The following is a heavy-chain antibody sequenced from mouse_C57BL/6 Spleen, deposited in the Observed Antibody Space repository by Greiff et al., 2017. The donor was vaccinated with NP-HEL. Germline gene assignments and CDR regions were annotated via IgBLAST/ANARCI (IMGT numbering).Heavy chain of an antibody. J-gene: IGHJ2*01. CDR2: ISDGGSYT. V-gene: IGHV5-4*01. Sequence: DVQLVESGGGLVKPGGSLKLSCAASGFTFSSYAMSWVRQTPEKRLEWVATISDGGSYTYYPDNVKGRFTISRDNAKNNLYLQMSHLKSEDTAMYYCAREDDYVDYWGQGTTLTVSS. D-gene: IGHD2-3*01. CDR1: GFTFSSYA. CDR3: AREDDYVDY.